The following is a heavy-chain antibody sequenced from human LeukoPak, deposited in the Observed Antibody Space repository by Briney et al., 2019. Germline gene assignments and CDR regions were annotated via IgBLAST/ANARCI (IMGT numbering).Heavy chain of an antibody. CDR2: ISSGTTYI. CDR3: ARGRDYGDSGDY. Sequence: GGSLRLSCAASGFTFSSFGMNWVRQAPGKGLEWVSSISSGTTYIYYADSVKGRFTISRDNAKNSLYLQMNSLRAEDTAVYYCARGRDYGDSGDYWGQGTLVTVSS. D-gene: IGHD4-17*01. J-gene: IGHJ4*02. V-gene: IGHV3-21*04. CDR1: GFTFSSFG.